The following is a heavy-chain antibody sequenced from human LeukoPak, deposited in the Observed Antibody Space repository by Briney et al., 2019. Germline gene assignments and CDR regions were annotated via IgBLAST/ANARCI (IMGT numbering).Heavy chain of an antibody. J-gene: IGHJ4*02. CDR2: ISSSGSTI. V-gene: IGHV3-48*04. CDR1: GFTFSSYS. D-gene: IGHD3-22*01. CDR3: ARDKSGSGYYDY. Sequence: GGSLRLSCAASGFTFSSYSMNWVRQAPGKGLEWVSSISSSGSTIYYADSVKGRFTISRDNAKNSLYLQMNSLRAEDTAVYYCARDKSGSGYYDYWGQGTLVTVSS.